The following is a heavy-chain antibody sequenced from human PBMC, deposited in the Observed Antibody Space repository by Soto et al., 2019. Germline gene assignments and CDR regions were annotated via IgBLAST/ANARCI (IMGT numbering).Heavy chain of an antibody. CDR3: VLDYYDIGGYYWGP. Sequence: ASVKVCCKASGYMFTTYPMHWVRQAPGQRLEWMGWINTSNGNTKYSQRFQDRVAIVRDTSASTSYMELGSLRSADTAMYFCVLDYYDIGGYYWGPWGQGTLVTVSS. D-gene: IGHD3-22*01. V-gene: IGHV1-3*04. CDR2: INTSNGNT. CDR1: GYMFTTYP. J-gene: IGHJ5*02.